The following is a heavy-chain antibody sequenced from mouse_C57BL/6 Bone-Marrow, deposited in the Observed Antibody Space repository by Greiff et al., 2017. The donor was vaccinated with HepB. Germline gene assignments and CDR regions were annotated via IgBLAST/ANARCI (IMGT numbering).Heavy chain of an antibody. CDR1: GFTFSDYY. J-gene: IGHJ3*01. Sequence: EVKLVESGGGLVQPGGSLKLSCAASGFTFSDYYMYWVRQTPEKRLEWVAYISNGGGRTYYPDTVKGRFTISRDNAKNTLYLQMSRLKSEDTAMYYCARHGSLLFAYWGQGTLVTVSA. V-gene: IGHV5-12*01. CDR2: ISNGGGRT. D-gene: IGHD2-1*01. CDR3: ARHGSLLFAY.